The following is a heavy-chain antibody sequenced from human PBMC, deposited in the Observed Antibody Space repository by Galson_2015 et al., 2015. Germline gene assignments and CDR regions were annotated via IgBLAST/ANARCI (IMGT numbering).Heavy chain of an antibody. D-gene: IGHD3-16*01. CDR2: IIPYNDKT. CDR3: ARDWGTYVSARRPCDI. CDR1: GYTFNDYG. V-gene: IGHV1-18*01. J-gene: IGHJ4*02. Sequence: SVKVSCKASGYTFNDYGLAWVRQAPGQGLEWMGYIIPYNDKTNFAEKFRGRVSMTTDPSTSTAYMELRSLTSNDTALYYCARDWGTYVSARRPCDIWGQGTLVSVSS.